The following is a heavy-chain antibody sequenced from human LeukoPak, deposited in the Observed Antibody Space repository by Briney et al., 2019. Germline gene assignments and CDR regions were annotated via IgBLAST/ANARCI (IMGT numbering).Heavy chain of an antibody. V-gene: IGHV4-38-2*02. J-gene: IGHJ5*02. CDR2: IYHSGST. CDR3: ARGDGDFWSGYLYNWFDP. D-gene: IGHD3-3*01. CDR1: GGSISSGYY. Sequence: SETLSLTCTVSGGSISSGYYWGWIRQPPGKGLEWIGSIYHSGSTYYNPSLKSRVTISVDTSKNQFSLKLSSVTAADTAVYYCARGDGDFWSGYLYNWFDPWGQGTLVTVSS.